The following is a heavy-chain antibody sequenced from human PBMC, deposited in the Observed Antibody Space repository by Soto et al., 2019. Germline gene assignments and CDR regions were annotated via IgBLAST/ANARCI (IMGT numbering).Heavy chain of an antibody. CDR1: GFTFSTYE. CDR2: ISSRGTSI. Sequence: EVQVVESGGGLVQPGESLRLSCAASGFTFSTYEMNWVRQAPGKGLEWVAYISSRGTSIFYADSLKGRFSISRDNDNDSVSLLMNNLRVDDTAVYYCARDRGYNTGWYGGALDLWGQGTLVTVSS. CDR3: ARDRGYNTGWYGGALDL. J-gene: IGHJ4*02. D-gene: IGHD6-19*01. V-gene: IGHV3-48*03.